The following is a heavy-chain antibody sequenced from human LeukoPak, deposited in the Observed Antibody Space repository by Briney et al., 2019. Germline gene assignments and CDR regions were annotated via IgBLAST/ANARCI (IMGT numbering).Heavy chain of an antibody. D-gene: IGHD1-1*01. CDR2: IPYDGSNK. Sequence: GGSLRLSCAASGFTFSSYGMHWVRQAPGKGLEWVAVIPYDGSNKYYADSVKGRFTISRDNSKNTLYLQMNSLRAEDTAVYYRAKVSLNWDYYYYGMDVWGQGTTVTVSS. V-gene: IGHV3-30*18. J-gene: IGHJ6*02. CDR3: AKVSLNWDYYYYGMDV. CDR1: GFTFSSYG.